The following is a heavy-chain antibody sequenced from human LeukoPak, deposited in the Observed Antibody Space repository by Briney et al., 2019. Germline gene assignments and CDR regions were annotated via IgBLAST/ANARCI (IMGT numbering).Heavy chain of an antibody. D-gene: IGHD3-10*01. V-gene: IGHV4-34*01. J-gene: IGHJ4*02. CDR3: ASSKLWFGELLYDNY. Sequence: SETLSLTCAVYGGSFSGYYWSWIRQPPGKGLEWIGEINHSGSTNYNPSLKSRVTISVDASKNQFSLKLSSVTAADTAVYYCASSKLWFGELLYDNYWGQGTLVTVSS. CDR1: GGSFSGYY. CDR2: INHSGST.